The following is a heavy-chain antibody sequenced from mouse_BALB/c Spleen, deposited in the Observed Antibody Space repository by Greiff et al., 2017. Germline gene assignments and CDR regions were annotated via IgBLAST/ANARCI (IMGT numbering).Heavy chain of an antibody. CDR3: TRGDYLDY. CDR2: ISSGGSYT. Sequence: EVKLQESGGGLVKPGGSLKLSCAASGFTFSSYTMSWVRQTPEKRLEWVATISSGGSYTYYPDSVKGRFTISRDNAKNTLYLQMSSLKSEDTAMYYCTRGDYLDYWGQGTTLTVSS. V-gene: IGHV5-6-4*01. CDR1: GFTFSSYT. J-gene: IGHJ2*01.